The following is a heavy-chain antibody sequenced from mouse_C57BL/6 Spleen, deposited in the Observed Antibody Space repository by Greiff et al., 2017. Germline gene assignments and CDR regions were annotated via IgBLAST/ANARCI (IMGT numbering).Heavy chain of an antibody. Sequence: LQQSVAELVRPGASVKLSCTASGFNIKNTYMHWVKQRPEQGLEWIGRIDPANGNTKYAPKFQGKATITADTSSNTAYRQLSSLTSEDTAIYYCAAYYYGSSYGDFDVWGTGTTVTVSS. J-gene: IGHJ1*03. CDR2: IDPANGNT. CDR1: GFNIKNTY. V-gene: IGHV14-3*01. D-gene: IGHD1-1*01. CDR3: AAYYYGSSYGDFDV.